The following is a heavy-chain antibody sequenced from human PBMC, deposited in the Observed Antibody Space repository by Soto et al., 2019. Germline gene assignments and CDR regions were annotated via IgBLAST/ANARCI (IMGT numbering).Heavy chain of an antibody. CDR3: AHGGAYMDV. D-gene: IGHD3-3*01. Sequence: SVKVSCKASGGTFSSYAISWVRQAPGQGLEWMGGIIPIFGTATYAQKFQGRVTLTADESTSTAYMELSSLRSEDTAVYYRAHGGAYMDVWGQGTTVTVSS. J-gene: IGHJ6*02. CDR1: GGTFSSYA. CDR2: IIPIFGTA. V-gene: IGHV1-69*01.